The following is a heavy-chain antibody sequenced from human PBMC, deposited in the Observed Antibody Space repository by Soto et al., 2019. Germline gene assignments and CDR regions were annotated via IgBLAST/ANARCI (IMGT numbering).Heavy chain of an antibody. CDR2: ISASSGTT. J-gene: IGHJ6*03. V-gene: IGHV3-23*01. CDR3: AKNAPAATYYYYMDV. D-gene: IGHD2-2*01. CDR1: GFTFSNYA. Sequence: GGSLRLSCAASGFTFSNYAMSWVRQAPGKGLEWVSGISASSGTTYYEDSVKGRFTISRDNSKNTLYLQMNSLRAEDTALYYCAKNAPAATYYYYMDVWGKGTTVTVSS.